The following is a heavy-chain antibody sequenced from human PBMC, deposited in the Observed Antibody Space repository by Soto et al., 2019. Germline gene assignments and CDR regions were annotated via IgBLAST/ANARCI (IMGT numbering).Heavy chain of an antibody. Sequence: VTVSCKASGYTFTSYDINWVRQATRQGLEWMGWMNPNSGNTGYAQKFQGRVTMTRNTSISTAYMELSSLRSEDTAVYYCARGQNYDDYGDYEGAFDIWGQGTMVTVSS. CDR2: MNPNSGNT. CDR3: ARGQNYDDYGDYEGAFDI. J-gene: IGHJ3*02. CDR1: GYTFTSYD. V-gene: IGHV1-8*01. D-gene: IGHD4-17*01.